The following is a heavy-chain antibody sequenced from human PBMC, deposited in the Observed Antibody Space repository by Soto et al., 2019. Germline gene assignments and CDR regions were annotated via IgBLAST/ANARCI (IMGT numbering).Heavy chain of an antibody. CDR3: ARVDSSGWYDY. CDR2: IIPIFGTA. J-gene: IGHJ4*02. Sequence: SVKVSCKASGGTFSNYAINWVRQAPGQGLEWMGGIIPIFGTANYAQKLQGRVTMTTDTSTSTAYMELRSLRSDDTAVYYCARVDSSGWYDYWGQGTLVTVSS. D-gene: IGHD6-19*01. CDR1: GGTFSNYA. V-gene: IGHV1-69*05.